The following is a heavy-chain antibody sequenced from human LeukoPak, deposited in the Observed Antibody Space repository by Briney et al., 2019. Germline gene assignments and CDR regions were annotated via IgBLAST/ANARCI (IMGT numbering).Heavy chain of an antibody. CDR2: IYHSGST. D-gene: IGHD1-26*01. Sequence: SETLSLTCAVSGGSISSSNWWSWVRQPPGKGLEWIGEIYHSGSTNYNPSLKSRVTISVDKSKNQFSLKLSSVTAADTAVYYCARGSGSYGHYYYYGMDVWGQGTTVTVSS. V-gene: IGHV4-4*02. J-gene: IGHJ6*02. CDR1: GGSISSSNW. CDR3: ARGSGSYGHYYYYGMDV.